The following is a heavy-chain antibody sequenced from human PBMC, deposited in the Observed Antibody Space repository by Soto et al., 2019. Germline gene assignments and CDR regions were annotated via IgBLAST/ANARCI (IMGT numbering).Heavy chain of an antibody. CDR3: VRDGTKTLRDWFDP. CDR1: GASISGFY. D-gene: IGHD1-1*01. V-gene: IGHV4-4*07. J-gene: IGHJ5*02. Sequence: SETLSLTCTVSGASISGFYWSWIRKSAGKGLEWIGRIYATGTTDYNPSLKRRVMMSVDTSKKQISLKLRSVTAADTAVYYCVRDGTKTLRDWFDPWGQGISVTVSS. CDR2: IYATGTT.